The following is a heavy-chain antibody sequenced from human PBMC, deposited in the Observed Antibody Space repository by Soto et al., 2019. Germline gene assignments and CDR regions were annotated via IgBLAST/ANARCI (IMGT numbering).Heavy chain of an antibody. D-gene: IGHD3-3*02. CDR2: INHSGST. CDR1: GGSFSGYY. CDR3: AGGTIFGVVIRRGGYYYYRDV. V-gene: IGHV4-34*01. J-gene: IGHJ6*03. Sequence: SETLSLTCAVYGGSFSGYYWSWIRQPPGKGLEWIGEINHSGSTNYNPSLKSRVTISVDTSKNQFSLKLSSVTAADTAVYYCAGGTIFGVVIRRGGYYYYRDVGGKGPTVTVSS.